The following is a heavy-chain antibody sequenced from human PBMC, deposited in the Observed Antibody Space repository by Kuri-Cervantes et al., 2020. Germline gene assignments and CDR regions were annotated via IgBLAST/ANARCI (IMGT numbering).Heavy chain of an antibody. CDR1: GGSISSYY. Sequence: GSLRLSCTVSGGSISSYYWSWIRQPPGKGLEWVGYIYYSGSTNYNPSLKSRVTISVDTSKNQFSLKLSSVTAADTAVYYCVVGGFSGSYYDYYYYGMDVWGQGTTVTVSS. CDR2: IYYSGST. CDR3: VVGGFSGSYYDYYYYGMDV. V-gene: IGHV4-59*08. D-gene: IGHD3-10*01. J-gene: IGHJ6*02.